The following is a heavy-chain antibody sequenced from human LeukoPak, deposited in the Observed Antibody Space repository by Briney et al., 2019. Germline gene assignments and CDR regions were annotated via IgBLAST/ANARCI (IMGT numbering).Heavy chain of an antibody. CDR2: INPNSGGT. CDR3: ARLLSEWELFDY. J-gene: IGHJ4*02. V-gene: IGHV1-2*06. Sequence: ASVKVSCKASGYTFTGDYMHWVRQAPGQGLEWMGRINPNSGGTNYAQKFQGRVTMTRDTSISTAYMELSRLRSDDTAVYYCARLLSEWELFDYWGQGTLVTVSS. D-gene: IGHD1-26*01. CDR1: GYTFTGDY.